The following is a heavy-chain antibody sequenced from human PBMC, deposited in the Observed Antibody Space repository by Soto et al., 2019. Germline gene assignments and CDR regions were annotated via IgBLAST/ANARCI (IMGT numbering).Heavy chain of an antibody. CDR1: GGSFSGYY. D-gene: IGHD5-18*01. V-gene: IGHV4-34*01. J-gene: IGHJ5*02. CDR2: INHSGST. CDR3: ARGHRPQGYSYGNNWFDP. Sequence: SETLSLTCAVYGGSFSGYYWSWIRQPPGKGLEWIGEINHSGSTNYNPSLKSRVTISVDTSKNQFSLKLSSVTAADTAVYYCARGHRPQGYSYGNNWFDPWGQGTLVPVSS.